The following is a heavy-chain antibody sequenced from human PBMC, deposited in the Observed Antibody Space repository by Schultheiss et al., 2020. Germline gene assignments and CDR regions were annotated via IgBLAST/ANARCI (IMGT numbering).Heavy chain of an antibody. D-gene: IGHD2-2*01. J-gene: IGHJ5*02. CDR2: INSDGSST. CDR3: ASSGDQLLNWFDP. Sequence: GGSLRLSCAASGFTFSSYWMHWVRQAPGKGLVWVSRINSDGSSTSYADSVKGRFTISRDNSKNTLYLQMNSLRAEDTAVYYCASSGDQLLNWFDPWGQGTLVTVSS. V-gene: IGHV3-74*01. CDR1: GFTFSSYW.